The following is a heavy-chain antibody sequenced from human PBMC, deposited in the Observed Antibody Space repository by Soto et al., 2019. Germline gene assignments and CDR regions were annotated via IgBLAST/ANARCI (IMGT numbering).Heavy chain of an antibody. Sequence: PGGSLRLSCAASGFTFSSYSMNWVRQAPGKGLERVSYISSSSSYIYYADSVKGRFTISRDNAKNSLYLQMNSLRAEDTAVYYWERDFNTMVLDPWGQGTLVTVSS. V-gene: IGHV3-21*01. J-gene: IGHJ5*02. D-gene: IGHD3-10*01. CDR2: ISSSSSYI. CDR3: ERDFNTMVLDP. CDR1: GFTFSSYS.